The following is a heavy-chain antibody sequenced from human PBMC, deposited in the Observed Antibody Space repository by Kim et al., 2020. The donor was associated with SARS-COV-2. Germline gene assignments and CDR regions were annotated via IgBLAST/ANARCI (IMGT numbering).Heavy chain of an antibody. J-gene: IGHJ4*02. D-gene: IGHD3-16*01. Sequence: NENSGKGRFTISRDNSKSTLFLQMNNLGAEDTAVYYCVRDLTYDHAYWGQGTLVTVSS. V-gene: IGHV3-23*01. CDR3: VRDLTYDHAY.